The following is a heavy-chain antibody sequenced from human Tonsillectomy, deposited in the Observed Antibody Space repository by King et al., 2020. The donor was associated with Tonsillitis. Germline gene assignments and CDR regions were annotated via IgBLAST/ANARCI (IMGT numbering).Heavy chain of an antibody. CDR2: ISSSRTYI. CDR1: GFTFSSYS. D-gene: IGHD6-13*01. CDR3: ARDSGYSSSWYREPFDY. J-gene: IGHJ4*02. V-gene: IGHV3-21*01. Sequence: VQLVESGGGLVKPGGSLRLSCAASGFTFSSYSMNWVRQAPGKGLEWVSSISSSRTYIYYADSVKGRFTISRDNAKNSLYLQMNSLRAEDTAVYYCARDSGYSSSWYREPFDYWGQGTLVTVSS.